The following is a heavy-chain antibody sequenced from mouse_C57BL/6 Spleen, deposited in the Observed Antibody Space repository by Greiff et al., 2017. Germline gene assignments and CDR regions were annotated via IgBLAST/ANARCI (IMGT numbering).Heavy chain of an antibody. CDR2: ISSGGSYT. Sequence: EVQGVESGGDLVKPGGSLKLSCAASGFTFSSYGMSWVRQTPDKRLEWVATISSGGSYTYYPDSVKGRFTISRDTAKNTLYLQMSSLKSEDTAMYYCARHQSSYGDYWGQGTTLTVSS. CDR1: GFTFSSYG. CDR3: ARHQSSYGDY. D-gene: IGHD1-1*01. V-gene: IGHV5-6*01. J-gene: IGHJ2*01.